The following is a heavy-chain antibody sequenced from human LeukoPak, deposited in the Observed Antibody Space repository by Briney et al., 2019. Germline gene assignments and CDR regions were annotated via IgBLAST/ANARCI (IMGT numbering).Heavy chain of an antibody. Sequence: GGSLRLSCAASGFTFSAYYMSWIRQAPGKGLEWVSYIRSGNSYKNYQDSVKARSTISRDNTKNSLYLQMNSLRPEDTDVYYCARGRSPDYWGQGTLVTVSS. V-gene: IGHV3-11*05. J-gene: IGHJ4*02. CDR1: GFTFSAYY. CDR3: ARGRSPDY. CDR2: IRSGNSYK.